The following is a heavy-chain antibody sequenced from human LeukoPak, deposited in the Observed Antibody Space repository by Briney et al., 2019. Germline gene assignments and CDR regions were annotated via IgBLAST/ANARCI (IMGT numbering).Heavy chain of an antibody. CDR1: GFTFRNAW. CDR2: IKSKSDGGTT. CDR3: TTWVRLGELSFYPYFDY. D-gene: IGHD3-16*02. Sequence: GGSLRLSCAASGFTFRNAWMSWVRQAPGKGLEWVGRIKSKSDGGTTDDAAPVKGRFSISRNDSKNTLYLQMNSLKSEDTAVYYCTTWVRLGELSFYPYFDYWGQGTLVTVSS. V-gene: IGHV3-15*05. J-gene: IGHJ4*02.